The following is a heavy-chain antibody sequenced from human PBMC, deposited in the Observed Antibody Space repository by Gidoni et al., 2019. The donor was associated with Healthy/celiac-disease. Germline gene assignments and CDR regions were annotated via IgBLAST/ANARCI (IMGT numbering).Heavy chain of an antibody. CDR2: IYTRGST. CDR1: GGSLSSGSYY. J-gene: IGHJ4*02. V-gene: IGHV4-61*02. D-gene: IGHD6-13*01. Sequence: QVQLQESGPGLVKPSQTLSLTCTVSGGSLSSGSYYWSWIRQPAGQGLEWIGRIYTRGSTNYNPSLKSRVTISVDTSKNQFSLKLSSVTAADTAVYYCASIAAAGPYYFDYWGQGTLVTVSS. CDR3: ASIAAAGPYYFDY.